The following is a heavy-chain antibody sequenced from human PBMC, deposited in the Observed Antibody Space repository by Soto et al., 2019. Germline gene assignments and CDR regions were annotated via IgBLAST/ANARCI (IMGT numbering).Heavy chain of an antibody. CDR1: GGSFSGYY. D-gene: IGHD6-6*01. CDR3: ARVKRAYSSSSVRLGCERGLYYYYFMDV. V-gene: IGHV4-34*01. J-gene: IGHJ6*03. Sequence: PSETLSLTCAVYGGSFSGYYWSWIRQPPGKGLEWIGEINHSGSTNYNPSLKSRVTISVDTSKNQFSLKLSSVTAADTAVYYCARVKRAYSSSSVRLGCERGLYYYYFMDVWGKGTTVPVSS. CDR2: INHSGST.